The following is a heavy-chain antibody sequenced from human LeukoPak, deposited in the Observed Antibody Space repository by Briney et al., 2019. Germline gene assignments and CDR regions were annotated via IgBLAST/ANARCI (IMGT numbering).Heavy chain of an antibody. J-gene: IGHJ6*02. Sequence: GGSLRLSCAASGFTFSSYIMNWVRQAPGKGLEWVSSISSSSSYIYYADSVKGRFTNSRDNAKNSLYLQMNSLRAEDTAVYYCARGYCSGGSCPSGMDVWGQGTTVTVSS. V-gene: IGHV3-21*01. D-gene: IGHD2-15*01. CDR2: ISSSSSYI. CDR3: ARGYCSGGSCPSGMDV. CDR1: GFTFSSYI.